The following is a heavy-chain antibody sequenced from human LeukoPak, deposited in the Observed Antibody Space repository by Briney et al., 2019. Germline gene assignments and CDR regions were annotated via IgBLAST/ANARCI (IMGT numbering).Heavy chain of an antibody. J-gene: IGHJ4*02. CDR2: ISGSGGST. D-gene: IGHD5-18*01. Sequence: GGTLRLSCAASGFTFSSYGMSWVRQGPGKGLEWVSAISGSGGSTYYADSVKGRFTISRDNSKTTLYLQMNSLRAEDTAVYYCARDLSGVTGYTYGRGIDYWGQGTLVTVSS. CDR3: ARDLSGVTGYTYGRGIDY. V-gene: IGHV3-23*01. CDR1: GFTFSSYG.